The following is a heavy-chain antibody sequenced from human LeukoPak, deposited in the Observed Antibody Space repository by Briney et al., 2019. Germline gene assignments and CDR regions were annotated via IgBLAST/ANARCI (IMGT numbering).Heavy chain of an antibody. Sequence: GGSLRLSCAASGFTFSSYSMNWVRQAPVKGLEWVSSISSSSSYIYYADSVKGRFTISRDNAKNSLYLQMNSLRAEDTAVYYCARCRYQLLEDYYGMDVWGQGATVTVSS. CDR1: GFTFSSYS. CDR3: ARCRYQLLEDYYGMDV. D-gene: IGHD2-2*01. CDR2: ISSSSSYI. V-gene: IGHV3-21*01. J-gene: IGHJ6*02.